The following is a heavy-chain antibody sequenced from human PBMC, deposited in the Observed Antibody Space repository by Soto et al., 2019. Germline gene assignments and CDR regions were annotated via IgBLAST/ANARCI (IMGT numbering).Heavy chain of an antibody. CDR2: ISGYGGST. J-gene: IGHJ4*02. CDR1: GFTFNNYA. Sequence: PGGSLSLSCAASGFTFNNYAMSWVRQAPGKGLEWVSAISGYGGSTYHANSVKGRFTISRDNSKNTLYLQMNSLRAEDTAVYYCAKEGVGGMTTVVTNHWGQGTLVTVSS. CDR3: AKEGVGGMTTVVTNH. V-gene: IGHV3-23*01. D-gene: IGHD4-17*01.